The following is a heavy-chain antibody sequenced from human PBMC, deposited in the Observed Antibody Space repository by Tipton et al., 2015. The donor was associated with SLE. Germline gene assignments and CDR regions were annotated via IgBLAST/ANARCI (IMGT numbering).Heavy chain of an antibody. CDR2: INHSGST. CDR1: GGSFSSHY. D-gene: IGHD3-22*01. Sequence: AGLVKPSETLSLTCAVYGGSFSSHYWSWIRQPPGKGLEWIGEINHSGSTNYNPSLKSRVTISVDTSKNHLSLKLNSVTAADTAVYYCAGYYYDSSVGAFDIWGQGTMVTVSS. V-gene: IGHV4-34*01. J-gene: IGHJ3*02. CDR3: AGYYYDSSVGAFDI.